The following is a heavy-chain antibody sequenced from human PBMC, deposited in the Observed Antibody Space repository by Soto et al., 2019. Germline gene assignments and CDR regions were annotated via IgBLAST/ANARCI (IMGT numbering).Heavy chain of an antibody. D-gene: IGHD3-22*01. CDR2: ISGSGGST. CDR1: GFTFSSYA. V-gene: IGHV3-23*01. J-gene: IGHJ4*02. CDR3: VGCGYYSQYYFDY. Sequence: EVQLSESGGGLVQPGGSLRLSCAASGFTFSSYAMSWVRQAPGKGLEWVSAISGSGGSTYYADSVKGRFTISRDNSKNTLYLQMNSLRAEDTAVYYCVGCGYYSQYYFDYWGQGTLVTVSS.